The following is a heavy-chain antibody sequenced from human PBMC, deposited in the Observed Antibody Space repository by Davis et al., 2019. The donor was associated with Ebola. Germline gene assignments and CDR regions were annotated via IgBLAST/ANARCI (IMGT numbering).Heavy chain of an antibody. V-gene: IGHV3-21*01. J-gene: IGHJ4*02. CDR1: GFTFSSYS. CDR2: ISSSSSYI. CDR3: ARDSYSNYFDY. D-gene: IGHD4-11*01. Sequence: GGSLRLSCAASGFTFSSYSMNWVRQAPGKGLEWAPSISSSSSYIYYADSVKGRFTISRDNAKNSLYLQMNSLRAEDTAVYYCARDSYSNYFDYWGQGTLVTVSS.